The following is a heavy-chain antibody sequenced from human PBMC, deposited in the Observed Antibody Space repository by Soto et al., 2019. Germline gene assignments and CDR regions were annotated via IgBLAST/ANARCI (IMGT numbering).Heavy chain of an antibody. CDR2: IYYSGST. J-gene: IGHJ4*02. D-gene: IGHD2-15*01. CDR1: GGSISSYY. Sequence: SETLSLTCTVSGGSISSYYWSWIRQPPGKGLEWIGYIYYSGSTNYNPSLKSRVTISVDTSKNQFSLKLSSVTAADTAVYYCARVPRPNCSGGSCYFGLIDYWGQGTLVTVS. V-gene: IGHV4-59*01. CDR3: ARVPRPNCSGGSCYFGLIDY.